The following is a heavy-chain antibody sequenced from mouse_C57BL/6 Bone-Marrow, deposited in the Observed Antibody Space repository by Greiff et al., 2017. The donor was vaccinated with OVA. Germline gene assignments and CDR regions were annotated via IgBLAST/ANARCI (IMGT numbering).Heavy chain of an antibody. J-gene: IGHJ3*01. CDR2: IDPSDSYT. Sequence: VQLQQPGAELVMPGASVKLSCKASGYTFTSYWMHWVKQRPGQGLEWIGEIDPSDSYTNYNQKFKGKSTLTVDKSSSTAYMQLSSLTSEDSAVYYCASGRGKGFAYWGQGTLVTVSA. V-gene: IGHV1-69*01. CDR3: ASGRGKGFAY. CDR1: GYTFTSYW.